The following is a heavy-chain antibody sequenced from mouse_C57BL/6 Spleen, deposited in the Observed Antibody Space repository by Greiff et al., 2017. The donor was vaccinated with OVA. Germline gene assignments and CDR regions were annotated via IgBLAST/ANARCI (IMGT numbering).Heavy chain of an antibody. CDR3: ATPGDYDYAWFAY. CDR1: GYSITSGYD. V-gene: IGHV3-1*01. CDR2: ISYSGST. D-gene: IGHD2-4*01. J-gene: IGHJ3*01. Sequence: VQLQQSGPGMVKPSQSLSLTCTVTGYSITSGYDWHWIRHFPGNKLEWMGYISYSGSTNYNPSLKSRISITHDTSKNHFFLKLNSVTTEDTATYYCATPGDYDYAWFAYWGQGTLVTVSA.